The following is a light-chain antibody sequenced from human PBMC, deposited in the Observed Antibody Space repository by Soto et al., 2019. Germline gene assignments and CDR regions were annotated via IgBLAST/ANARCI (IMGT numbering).Light chain of an antibody. Sequence: EIVLTQSPGTLSLSPGERATLSCRASQSVNSNYLVWYQQKPGQAPRLLIYGASGRSTGIPDRFSGSGSGTDFTLTISRLEPEDFAVYYCQQYGSSPLTFGGGTKVEIK. CDR3: QQYGSSPLT. CDR2: GAS. J-gene: IGKJ4*01. CDR1: QSVNSNY. V-gene: IGKV3-20*01.